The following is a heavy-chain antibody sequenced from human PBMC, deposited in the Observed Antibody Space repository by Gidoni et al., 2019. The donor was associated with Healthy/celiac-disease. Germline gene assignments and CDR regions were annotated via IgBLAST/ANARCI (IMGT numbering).Heavy chain of an antibody. V-gene: IGHV1-8*01. J-gene: IGHJ5*02. CDR1: GYTFTSYD. CDR2: MNPNSGNT. Sequence: QVQLVQSGAEVKKPGASVKVSCKASGYTFTSYDINWVRQATGQGLEWMGWMNPNSGNTGYAQKFQGRVTMTRNTSISTAYMELSSLRSEDTAVYYCARNPSGYSYGSFGWFDPWGQGTLVTVSS. CDR3: ARNPSGYSYGSFGWFDP. D-gene: IGHD5-18*01.